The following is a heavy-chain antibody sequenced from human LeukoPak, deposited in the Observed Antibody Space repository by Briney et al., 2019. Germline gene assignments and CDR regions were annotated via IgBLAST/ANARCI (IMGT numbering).Heavy chain of an antibody. D-gene: IGHD1-14*01. CDR2: ISLRGDST. Sequence: GGSLRLSCAASGFTFSSYAMSWVRQVPGKGLEWVSGISLRGDSTYYADSVKGRFTVSRDNSRNTLYLQMNSLRADDTALYYCAKHLLQGSDHDCYYGMDVWGQGTTVRVCS. V-gene: IGHV3-23*01. CDR3: AKHLLQGSDHDCYYGMDV. J-gene: IGHJ6*02. CDR1: GFTFSSYA.